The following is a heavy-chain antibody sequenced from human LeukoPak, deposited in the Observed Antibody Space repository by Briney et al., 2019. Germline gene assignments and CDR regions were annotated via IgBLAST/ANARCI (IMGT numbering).Heavy chain of an antibody. CDR3: ARHSASYTTFFDY. J-gene: IGHJ4*02. D-gene: IGHD4/OR15-4a*01. V-gene: IGHV3-7*04. Sequence: GGSLRLSCAASGFTLSYYWMTWVRRAPGKGLEWVANIMQDGSEKYYVDSVKGRFTISRDNAKNSLYLQMNSLRAEDTAVYYCARHSASYTTFFDYWGQGTLVTVSS. CDR2: IMQDGSEK. CDR1: GFTLSYYW.